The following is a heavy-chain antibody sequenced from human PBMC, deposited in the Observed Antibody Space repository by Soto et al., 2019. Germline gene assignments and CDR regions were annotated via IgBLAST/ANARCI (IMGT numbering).Heavy chain of an antibody. D-gene: IGHD2-2*01. Sequence: QVQLVESGGGVVQPGRSLRLSCAASGFTFSSYGMHWVRQAPGKGLEWVAVISYDGSNKYYADSVKGRFTISRDNSKNTLYLQMNSLRAEDTAVYYCAKDRSTYYYYGMDVWGQGTTVTVSS. CDR2: ISYDGSNK. CDR1: GFTFSSYG. V-gene: IGHV3-30*18. CDR3: AKDRSTYYYYGMDV. J-gene: IGHJ6*02.